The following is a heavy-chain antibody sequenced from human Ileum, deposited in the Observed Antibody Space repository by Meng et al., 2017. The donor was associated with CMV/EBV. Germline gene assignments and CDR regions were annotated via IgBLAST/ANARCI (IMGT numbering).Heavy chain of an antibody. V-gene: IGHV3-23*01. D-gene: IGHD6-13*01. CDR3: AKVTMPVAGAGGYHFDY. Sequence: EVQLLESGGDLVQPGGSLRLSCVGSGFTFSSYALSWVRQAPGKGLEWVSTVSGSSITTYYADSVKGRFTISRDNSKNTLFLQVNSLRAEDTALYYCAKVTMPVAGAGGYHFDYWGQGILVTVSS. CDR1: GFTFSSYA. CDR2: VSGSSITT. J-gene: IGHJ4*02.